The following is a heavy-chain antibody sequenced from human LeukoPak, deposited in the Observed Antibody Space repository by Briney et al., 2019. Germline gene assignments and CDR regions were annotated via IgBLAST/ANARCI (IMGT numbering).Heavy chain of an antibody. CDR2: IKQDGNEK. J-gene: IGHJ5*01. CDR3: AKEGAYPIITYDS. V-gene: IGHV3-7*01. CDR1: GFTFSSYW. D-gene: IGHD3-10*01. Sequence: GGSLRLSCAASGFTFSSYWMNWVRQAPGKGLEWVANIKQDGNEKHYEDSVKGRFSISRDNAKNSLCLQMDSLRAEDTAVYYCAKEGAYPIITYDSWGQGALVTVSS.